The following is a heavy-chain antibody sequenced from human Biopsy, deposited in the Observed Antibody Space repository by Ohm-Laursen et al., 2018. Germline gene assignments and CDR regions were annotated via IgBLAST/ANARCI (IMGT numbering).Heavy chain of an antibody. CDR2: INCKTGAT. J-gene: IGHJ4*02. CDR3: ARDPLNGHKHFDY. Sequence: ASVKVSCKASSYTFTDYNIHWMRQAPGRGLEWLGYINCKTGATNYAQKFQGTVTMTRDTSISTAYLALGSLRSAYTAIYYCARDPLNGHKHFDYWGQGSLVTVSS. V-gene: IGHV1-2*02. CDR1: SYTFTDYN. D-gene: IGHD2-8*01.